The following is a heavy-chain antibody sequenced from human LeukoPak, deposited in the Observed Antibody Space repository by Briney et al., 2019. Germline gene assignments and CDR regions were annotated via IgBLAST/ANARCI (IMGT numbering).Heavy chain of an antibody. CDR1: GGTFSSYA. D-gene: IGHD5-12*01. V-gene: IGHV1-69*13. CDR2: IIPIVGTA. Sequence: SVKVSCKASGGTFSSYAISWVRQAPGQGLEWIGGIIPIVGTATYAQKFQGRVTSSADQSTITAYMELSSLRSEDTAVYYCARGQRSVDSFDIWGQGTMVTVSS. J-gene: IGHJ3*02. CDR3: ARGQRSVDSFDI.